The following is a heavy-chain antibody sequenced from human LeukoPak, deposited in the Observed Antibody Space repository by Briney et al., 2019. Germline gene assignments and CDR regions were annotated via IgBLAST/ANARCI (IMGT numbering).Heavy chain of an antibody. CDR1: GFSFSSYG. D-gene: IGHD2-2*03. CDR2: ISYDGSNK. J-gene: IGHJ4*02. Sequence: GGSLRLSCAASGFSFSSYGMHWVRQAPGKGLEWVAVISYDGSNKYYADSVKGRFTISRDNAKNSLFLQMDSLRVEDTAVYYCARVDKNRASDYWGQGTLVTVSS. CDR3: ARVDKNRASDY. V-gene: IGHV3-30*12.